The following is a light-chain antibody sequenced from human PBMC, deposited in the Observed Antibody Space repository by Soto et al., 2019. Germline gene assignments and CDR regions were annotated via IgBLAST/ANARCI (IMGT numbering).Light chain of an antibody. CDR3: HQSFSPPIS. V-gene: IGKV1-39*01. CDR1: QSITKY. J-gene: IGKJ2*03. Sequence: IQMTQSPASLSASVGDRVTITCRASQSITKYLNWYQQTPGKAPKLLISGASTLETGVTSRFSGRGYATDFSLTINNLQPEDFASYYCHQSFSPPISFGQGTRLEI. CDR2: GAS.